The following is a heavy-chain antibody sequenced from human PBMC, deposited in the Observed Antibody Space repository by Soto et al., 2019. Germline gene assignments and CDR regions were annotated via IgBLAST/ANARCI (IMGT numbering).Heavy chain of an antibody. J-gene: IGHJ3*02. Sequence: EVQLVESGGGLVQPGGSPRLSCVASGFTLRSYEMSWVRQAPGKGLEWVSYISSSDTTIYYADSVKGRFTISRDNAKNSLYLQMNSLRAEDTAVYYCAGDPPPGAYEDYFPHDALVIWGQGTMVTVSS. D-gene: IGHD4-17*01. CDR3: AGDPPPGAYEDYFPHDALVI. CDR1: GFTLRSYE. CDR2: ISSSDTTI. V-gene: IGHV3-48*03.